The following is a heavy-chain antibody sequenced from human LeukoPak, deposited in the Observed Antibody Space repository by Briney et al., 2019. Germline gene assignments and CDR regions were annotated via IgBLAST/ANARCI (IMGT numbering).Heavy chain of an antibody. CDR3: ARIRQIRFGESDY. J-gene: IGHJ4*02. D-gene: IGHD3-10*01. CDR1: GFTFSSYT. CDR2: IGSSSNYI. Sequence: PGGSLRLSCAASGFTFSSYTMNWVRQAPGKGLEWVSYIGSSSNYIYYADSVKGRFTISRDNAKNSLYLQMNSLRAEDTAVYYCARIRQIRFGESDYWGQGTLVTVSS. V-gene: IGHV3-21*05.